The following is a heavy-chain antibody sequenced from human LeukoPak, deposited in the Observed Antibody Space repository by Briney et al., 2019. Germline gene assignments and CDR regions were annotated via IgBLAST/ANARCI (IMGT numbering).Heavy chain of an antibody. V-gene: IGHV3-30*04. CDR1: GFTFSSYA. D-gene: IGHD3-22*01. CDR2: ISYDGSNK. CDR3: ARAEPITMVVLVITGPLDY. J-gene: IGHJ4*02. Sequence: GGSLRLSCAASGFTFSSYAMHWVRQAPGKGLEWVAVISYDGSNKYYADSVKGRFTISRDNSKNTLYLQMNSLRAEDTAVYYCARAEPITMVVLVITGPLDYWGQGTLVTVSS.